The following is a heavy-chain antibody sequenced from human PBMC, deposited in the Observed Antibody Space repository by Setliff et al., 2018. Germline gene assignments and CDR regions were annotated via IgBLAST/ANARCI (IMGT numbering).Heavy chain of an antibody. J-gene: IGHJ5*02. D-gene: IGHD2-8*02. CDR1: GFTFSNYA. CDR3: ARDFSTGRSS. CDR2: ISNDGSNK. Sequence: PGGSLRLSCAASGFTFSNYAIHWVRQAPGKGLEWVTVISNDGSNKFYADSVKGRFTVSRDISKNTLYLQMNSLRAEDTAVYYCARDFSTGRSSWGQGTLVTVSS. V-gene: IGHV3-30*07.